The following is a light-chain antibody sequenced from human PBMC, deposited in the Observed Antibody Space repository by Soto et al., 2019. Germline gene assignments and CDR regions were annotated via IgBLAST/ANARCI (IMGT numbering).Light chain of an antibody. Sequence: DIQLTQSPSSLSASIGDRVTITCRASQSISTYLNWYQQKPGKAPNLLIYGAYSLQTGVQSRFSGSGSGTDFTLTISSLQPEDFATYFCQQSYSAPPTFGGGTKVDIK. V-gene: IGKV1-39*01. J-gene: IGKJ4*01. CDR1: QSISTY. CDR3: QQSYSAPPT. CDR2: GAY.